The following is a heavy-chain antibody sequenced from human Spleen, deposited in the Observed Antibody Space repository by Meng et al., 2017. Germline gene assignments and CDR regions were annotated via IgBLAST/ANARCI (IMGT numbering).Heavy chain of an antibody. Sequence: SETLSLTCAVSGGSISSSNWWSWVRQPPGKGLEWIGEIYHSGSTNYNPSLKSRVTISVDKSKNQFSLKLSSVTAADTAVYYCAGKFTTNYNWFDPWGQGTLVTVSS. CDR3: AGKFTTNYNWFDP. J-gene: IGHJ5*02. CDR1: GGSISSSNW. V-gene: IGHV4-4*02. CDR2: IYHSGST. D-gene: IGHD2/OR15-2a*01.